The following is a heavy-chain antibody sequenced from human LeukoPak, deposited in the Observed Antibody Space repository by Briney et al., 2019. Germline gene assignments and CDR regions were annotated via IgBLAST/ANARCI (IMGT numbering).Heavy chain of an antibody. D-gene: IGHD3-16*01. CDR3: ARKVSGGWFDP. V-gene: IGHV3-23*01. CDR2: ISGSGGST. Sequence: PGGSLRLSCAASGFTFSSYAMSWVRQAPGKGLEWVSAISGSGGSTYYADSVKGRFTISRDNAKNSLYLQMNSLRAEDTAVYYCARKVSGGWFDPWGQGTLVTVSS. CDR1: GFTFSSYA. J-gene: IGHJ5*02.